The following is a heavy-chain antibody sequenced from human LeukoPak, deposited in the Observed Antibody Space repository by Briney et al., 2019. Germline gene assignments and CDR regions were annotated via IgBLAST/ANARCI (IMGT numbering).Heavy chain of an antibody. V-gene: IGHV4-34*01. Sequence: KPSETLSLTCAVYGGSFSGYYWSWIRQPPGKGLEWIGEINHSGSTNYNPSLKSRVTISVDTSKNQFSLKLSSVTAADTAVYYCARAALYYDYVWGSYRHHFFDYWGQGTLVTVSS. CDR2: INHSGST. D-gene: IGHD3-16*02. CDR3: ARAALYYDYVWGSYRHHFFDY. J-gene: IGHJ4*02. CDR1: GGSFSGYY.